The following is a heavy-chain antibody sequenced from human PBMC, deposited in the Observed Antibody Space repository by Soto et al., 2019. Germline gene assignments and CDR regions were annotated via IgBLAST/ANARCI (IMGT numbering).Heavy chain of an antibody. D-gene: IGHD6-13*01. CDR3: ARYIAAAAYYYYGMDV. CDR1: GGSISSYY. J-gene: IGHJ6*02. CDR2: IYYSGST. V-gene: IGHV4-59*01. Sequence: SETLSLTCTVSGGSISSYYWSWIRQPPGKGLEWIGYIYYSGSTNYNPSLKSRVTISVDTSKNQFSLKLSSVTAADTAVYYCARYIAAAAYYYYGMDVWGQGTTVTVSS.